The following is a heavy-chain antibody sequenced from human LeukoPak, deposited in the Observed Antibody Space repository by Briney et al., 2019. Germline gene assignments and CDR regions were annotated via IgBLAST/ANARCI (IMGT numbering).Heavy chain of an antibody. J-gene: IGHJ4*02. CDR2: IYPGDSDT. V-gene: IGHV5-51*01. Sequence: GESLKISCKGSGYSFTSYWIGWVRQMPGKGLEWMGIIYPGDSDTRYSPSFQGQVTISADKSISTAYLQWSSLKASDTAMYYCARHVGLRRDGYNSPWDYWGQGTLVTVSS. CDR1: GYSFTSYW. CDR3: ARHVGLRRDGYNSPWDY. D-gene: IGHD5-24*01.